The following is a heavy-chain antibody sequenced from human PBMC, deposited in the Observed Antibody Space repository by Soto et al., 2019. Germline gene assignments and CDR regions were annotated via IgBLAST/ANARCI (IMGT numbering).Heavy chain of an antibody. CDR2: ISGSGGST. V-gene: IGHV3-23*01. J-gene: IGHJ4*02. CDR3: AREGTYYYGSGSYYRVSWFDY. D-gene: IGHD3-10*01. CDR1: GFTFSSYA. Sequence: GGSLRLSCAASGFTFSSYAMSWVRQAPGKGLEWVSAISGSGGSTYYADSVKGRFTISRDNSKNTLYLQMNSLRAEDTAVYYCAREGTYYYGSGSYYRVSWFDYWGQGTLVTVSS.